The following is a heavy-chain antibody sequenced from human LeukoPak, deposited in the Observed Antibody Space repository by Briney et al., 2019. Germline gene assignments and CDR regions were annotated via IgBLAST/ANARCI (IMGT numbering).Heavy chain of an antibody. Sequence: GRSLRLSCAASGFTFSSYAMHWVRQAPGKGLEWVANIKEDGSEKHYVDSVKGRFSISRDNAENSLYLQMNSLRAEDTAVYFCAVYWGSWGQGTLVTVSS. J-gene: IGHJ5*02. CDR2: IKEDGSEK. D-gene: IGHD3-16*01. CDR3: AVYWGS. CDR1: GFTFSSYA. V-gene: IGHV3-7*01.